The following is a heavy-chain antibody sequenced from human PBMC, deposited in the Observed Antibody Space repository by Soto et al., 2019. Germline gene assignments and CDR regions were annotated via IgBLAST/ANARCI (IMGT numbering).Heavy chain of an antibody. CDR2: INHSGST. V-gene: IGHV4-34*01. CDR3: ARDPNWFDP. Sequence: QVQLQQWGAGLLKPSETLSVTCAVYGGSFSDYYWSWIRQPPGKGLEWIGEINHSGSTNYNPSLKSRITISVDTSQNQFSLKLSSVTAADTAVYYCARDPNWFDPWGQGTLVTVSA. J-gene: IGHJ5*02. CDR1: GGSFSDYY.